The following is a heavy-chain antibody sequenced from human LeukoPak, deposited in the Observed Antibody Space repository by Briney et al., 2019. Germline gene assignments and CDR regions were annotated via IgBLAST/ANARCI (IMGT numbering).Heavy chain of an antibody. CDR1: GGSISSSN. CDR2: IRAGGDNT. V-gene: IGHV3-23*01. Sequence: GTLSLTCAVSGGSISSSNWWSWVRQPPGKGLEWVSGIRAGGDNTYYADSVKGRFTISRDNSKNTLYLQMNSLRAEDTAVYYCAKGMVRGVILKGFDYWGQGTLVTVSS. D-gene: IGHD3-10*01. J-gene: IGHJ4*02. CDR3: AKGMVRGVILKGFDY.